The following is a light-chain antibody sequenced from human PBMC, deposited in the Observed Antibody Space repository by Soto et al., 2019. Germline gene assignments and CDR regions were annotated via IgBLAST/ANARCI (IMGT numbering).Light chain of an antibody. CDR1: QSVSTTY. J-gene: IGKJ4*01. Sequence: EIVLTQSPGTVSLSPGERATLSCRASQSVSTTYLGWYQQKPGQAPRLLIYATSSRPTGIPARFSGSGSGTDFTLTISRLEPEDFAVHYCQHYGNSPALTFGGGTKVEIK. CDR2: ATS. V-gene: IGKV3-20*01. CDR3: QHYGNSPALT.